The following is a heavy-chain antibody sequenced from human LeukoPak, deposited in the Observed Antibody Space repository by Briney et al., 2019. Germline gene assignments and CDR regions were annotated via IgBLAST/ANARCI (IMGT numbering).Heavy chain of an antibody. J-gene: IGHJ4*02. CDR2: INPNSGGT. Sequence: GASVKVSCEASGYTFTGYYMHWVRQAPGQGLEWMGWINPNSGGTNYAQKFQGRVTMTRDTSISTAYMELSRLRSDDTAVYYCAREPGIAAAGTIDYWGQGTLVNVSS. D-gene: IGHD6-13*01. CDR3: AREPGIAAAGTIDY. V-gene: IGHV1-2*02. CDR1: GYTFTGYY.